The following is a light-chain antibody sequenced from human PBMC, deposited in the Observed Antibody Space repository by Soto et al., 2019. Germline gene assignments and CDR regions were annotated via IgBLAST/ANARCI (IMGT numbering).Light chain of an antibody. Sequence: DIQMTQSPSSLSASVGDRVTITCQASQDITKSLNWFQQKPGKAPALLIYDASNLETGVPSNFSGSGSGTDFTFTISSLQPEDIATYYCQQFHDHPFTFGPGTKVELK. CDR3: QQFHDHPFT. CDR1: QDITKS. J-gene: IGKJ3*01. CDR2: DAS. V-gene: IGKV1-33*01.